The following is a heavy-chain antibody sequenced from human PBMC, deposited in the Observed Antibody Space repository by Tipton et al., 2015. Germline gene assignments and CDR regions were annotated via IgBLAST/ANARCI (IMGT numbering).Heavy chain of an antibody. J-gene: IGHJ5*02. CDR1: GGSVSSGDYY. Sequence: TLSLTCTVSGGSVSSGDYYWSWIRQPPGKGLEWIGYIYYSGSAYYNPSLKSRVTMSVDMFQNQFSLKLSSVTAADTAVYYCARGVKRDSYGKGGWFDPWGQGNLVTVSS. CDR3: ARGVKRDSYGKGGWFDP. V-gene: IGHV4-30-4*08. CDR2: IYYSGSA. D-gene: IGHD5-18*01.